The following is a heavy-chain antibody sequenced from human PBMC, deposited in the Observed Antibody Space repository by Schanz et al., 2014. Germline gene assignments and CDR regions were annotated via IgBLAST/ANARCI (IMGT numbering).Heavy chain of an antibody. Sequence: QVQLVQSGAEVKKPGSSVKVSCKASGGTFSTYTISWVRQAPGQGLEWMGWINPNSGTTNYAQKFQGWVTMTRDTSISTAYMELSSLRSEDTAVYYCARGYGDSPTDFWGQGTLGTVSS. CDR3: ARGYGDSPTDF. CDR2: INPNSGTT. CDR1: GGTFSTYT. D-gene: IGHD4-17*01. J-gene: IGHJ4*02. V-gene: IGHV1-2*04.